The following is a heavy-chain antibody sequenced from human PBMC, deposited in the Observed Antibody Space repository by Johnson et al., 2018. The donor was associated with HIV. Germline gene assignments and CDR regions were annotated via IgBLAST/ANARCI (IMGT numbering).Heavy chain of an antibody. D-gene: IGHD3-9*01. V-gene: IGHV3-30-3*01. CDR2: ISYDGSDK. CDR1: GFTFSSFA. CDR3: ARDSDISLGVAGAFDI. Sequence: QVQLVESGGGVVQPGRSLRLSCAASGFTFSSFAIHWVRQAPGKGLEWVAVISYDGSDKYSADSVKGRFTISRDNSKNTLYLQMNSLRAEDTAVYYCARDSDISLGVAGAFDIWGQGTMVTVSA. J-gene: IGHJ3*02.